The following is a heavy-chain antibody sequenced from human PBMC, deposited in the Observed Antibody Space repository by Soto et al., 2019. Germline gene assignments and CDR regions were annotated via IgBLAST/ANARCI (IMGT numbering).Heavy chain of an antibody. CDR3: AKDIFVVVTADYYYGMDV. CDR1: GFTFSSYA. D-gene: IGHD2-21*02. J-gene: IGHJ6*02. CDR2: ISGSGGST. V-gene: IGHV3-23*01. Sequence: GGSLRLSCAASGFTFSSYAMSWVRQAPGKGLEWVSAISGSGGSTYYADSVKGRFTISRDNSKNTLYLQMNSLRAEDTAVYYCAKDIFVVVTADYYYGMDVWGQGTTVTVSS.